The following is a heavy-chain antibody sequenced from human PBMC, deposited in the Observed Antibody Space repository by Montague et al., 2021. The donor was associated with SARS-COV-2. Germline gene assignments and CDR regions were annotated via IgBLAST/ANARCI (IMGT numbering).Heavy chain of an antibody. CDR2: IYYSGST. V-gene: IGHV4-31*03. D-gene: IGHD3-10*01. Sequence: TLSLTCTTSGDFVSSDGYYWSWIRQHPGKGLEWIGNIYYSGSTHYNPSLKSRVTISVDTSKNQFSLKLSSVTAADTAVYYCAREVMGSVNYYQAIKYGLDAWGQGTTVTVSS. CDR3: AREVMGSVNYYQAIKYGLDA. J-gene: IGHJ6*02. CDR1: GDFVSSDGYY.